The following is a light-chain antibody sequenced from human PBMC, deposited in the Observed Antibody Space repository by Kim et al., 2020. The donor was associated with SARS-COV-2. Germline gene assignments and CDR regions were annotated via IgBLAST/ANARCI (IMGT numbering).Light chain of an antibody. J-gene: IGKJ1*01. Sequence: YPGETATLSCRASENIGTNLAWYQQKAGQAPRLLIYDASTRAAGIPARFSGTGSGTEFTLTVSSLQPEDFAVYYCQQCNHWPPRAFGQGTKVDIK. V-gene: IGKV3-15*01. CDR3: QQCNHWPPRA. CDR2: DAS. CDR1: ENIGTN.